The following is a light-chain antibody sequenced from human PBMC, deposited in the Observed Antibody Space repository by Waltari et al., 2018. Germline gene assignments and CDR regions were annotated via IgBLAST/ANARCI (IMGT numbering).Light chain of an antibody. CDR2: YTS. CDR3: LSPYRGARFV. V-gene: IGLV7-46*01. J-gene: IGLJ3*02. Sequence: WFQQKPGQAPRTRMYYTSNKHSWTPARFSGSLLGGKAALTLSGAQPEDEAELSCLSPYRGARFVFGGGTKLTVL.